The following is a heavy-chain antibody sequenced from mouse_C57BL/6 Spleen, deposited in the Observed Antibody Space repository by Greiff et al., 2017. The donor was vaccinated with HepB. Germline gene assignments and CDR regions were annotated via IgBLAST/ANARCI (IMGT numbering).Heavy chain of an antibody. J-gene: IGHJ1*03. CDR2: IWRGGST. Sequence: VQLKESGPGLVQPSQSLSITCTVSGFSLTSYGVHWVRQSPGKGLEWLGVIWRGGSTDYNAAFMSRLSITKDNSKSQVFFKMNSLQADDTAIYYCAKEDYYYGSSYFDVWGTGTTVTVSS. V-gene: IGHV2-5*01. D-gene: IGHD1-1*01. CDR1: GFSLTSYG. CDR3: AKEDYYYGSSYFDV.